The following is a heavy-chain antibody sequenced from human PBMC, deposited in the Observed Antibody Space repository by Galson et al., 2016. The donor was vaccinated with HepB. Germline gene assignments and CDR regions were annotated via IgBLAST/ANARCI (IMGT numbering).Heavy chain of an antibody. J-gene: IGHJ4*02. CDR2: ISSGSSHI. CDR3: ASRHSGWYYLAY. CDR1: GFTFRTYT. V-gene: IGHV3-21*01. Sequence: SLRLSCAASGFTFRTYTLNWVRQAPGKGLEWISSISSGSSHIYYPDSFKGRFTISRDNAKNSLYLQMNSLRAEDTAVYYCASRHSGWYYLAYWGQGTLVTVSS. D-gene: IGHD6-19*01.